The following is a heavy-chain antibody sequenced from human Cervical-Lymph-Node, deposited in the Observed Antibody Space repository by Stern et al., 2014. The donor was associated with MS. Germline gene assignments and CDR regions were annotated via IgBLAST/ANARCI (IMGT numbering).Heavy chain of an antibody. CDR2: ILPIFGTA. Sequence: VKLLESGAEVKKPGSSVKVSCKASGGTFSSYAISWVRQAPGQGLEWMGGILPIFGTANYAQKFQGRVTITADESTSTAYMELSSLRSEDTAVYYCAREGPGPYVGGGFDYWGQGTLVTVSS. CDR1: GGTFSSYA. CDR3: AREGPGPYVGGGFDY. D-gene: IGHD2-15*01. V-gene: IGHV1-69*01. J-gene: IGHJ4*02.